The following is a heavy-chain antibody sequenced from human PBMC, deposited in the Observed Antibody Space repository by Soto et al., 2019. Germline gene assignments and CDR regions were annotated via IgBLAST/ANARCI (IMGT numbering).Heavy chain of an antibody. Sequence: ASVKVSCKASGYTFTSYDINWVRQATGQGLEWMGWMNPNSGNTGYAQKFQGRVTMTRNTSISTAYMELSSLRSEDTAVYYCARGLGYCTNGVGGSCYFDYWGQGTLVTVSS. V-gene: IGHV1-8*01. D-gene: IGHD2-8*01. J-gene: IGHJ4*02. CDR3: ARGLGYCTNGVGGSCYFDY. CDR1: GYTFTSYD. CDR2: MNPNSGNT.